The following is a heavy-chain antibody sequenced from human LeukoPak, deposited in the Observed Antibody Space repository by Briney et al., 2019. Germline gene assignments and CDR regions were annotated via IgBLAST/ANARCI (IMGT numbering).Heavy chain of an antibody. Sequence: PPGGSLRLSCAASGFTFSSYWMHWVRQAPGKGLVWVSRINSDGSSTSYADSVKGRFTISRDNAKNTLYLQMNSLRAEDTAVYYCARVGLYDFWSAAPFDYWGQGTLVTVSS. CDR3: ARVGLYDFWSAAPFDY. CDR2: INSDGSST. D-gene: IGHD3-3*01. CDR1: GFTFSSYW. V-gene: IGHV3-74*01. J-gene: IGHJ4*02.